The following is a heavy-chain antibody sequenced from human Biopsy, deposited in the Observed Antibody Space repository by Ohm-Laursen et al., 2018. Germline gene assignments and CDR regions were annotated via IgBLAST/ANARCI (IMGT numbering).Heavy chain of an antibody. CDR1: GFVVSGTQ. CDR3: ARDPIVGSKADGMDV. CDR2: IYSGDST. J-gene: IGHJ6*02. D-gene: IGHD1-26*01. Sequence: SLRLSCAASGFVVSGTQMSWVRQAPRKGLEWVSVIYSGDSTYYADSVKGRFTISRDNSKNTVYLQMNSLRVEDTAVYYCARDPIVGSKADGMDVWGQGTTVTVSS. V-gene: IGHV3-53*01.